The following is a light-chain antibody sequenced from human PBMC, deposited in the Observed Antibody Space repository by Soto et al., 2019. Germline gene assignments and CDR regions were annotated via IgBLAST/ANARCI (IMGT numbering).Light chain of an antibody. V-gene: IGLV2-14*01. CDR3: TPYASSVNYV. J-gene: IGLJ1*01. CDR1: SDDVGAFNY. CDR2: EVS. Sequence: QSALTQPASVSGSPGQSITISCTGTSDDVGAFNYVSWYQQHPGKAPKLMIFEVSRRPSGLSNRFSGSRAGNTGSLTISGLQSEDEADYYCTPYASSVNYVFGTGTKLTVL.